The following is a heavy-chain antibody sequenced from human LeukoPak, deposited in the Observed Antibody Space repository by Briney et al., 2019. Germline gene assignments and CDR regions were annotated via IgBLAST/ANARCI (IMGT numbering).Heavy chain of an antibody. CDR2: IIPIFGTA. D-gene: IGHD3-10*01. CDR1: GGTFSSYA. CDR3: ARLGSGSYWEHNWFDP. J-gene: IGHJ5*02. Sequence: GDSVKVSCKASGGTFSSYAISWVRQAPGQGLEWMGGIIPIFGTANYAQKFQGRVTITADESTSTAYMELSSLRSEDTAVYYCARLGSGSYWEHNWFDPWGQGTLVTVSS. V-gene: IGHV1-69*13.